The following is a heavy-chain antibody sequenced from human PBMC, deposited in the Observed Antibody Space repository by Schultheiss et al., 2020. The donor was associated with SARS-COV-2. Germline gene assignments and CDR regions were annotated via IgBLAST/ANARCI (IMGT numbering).Heavy chain of an antibody. CDR2: INPSGGST. J-gene: IGHJ6*02. V-gene: IGHV1-46*01. D-gene: IGHD3-3*01. CDR1: GYTFTGYY. CDR3: ATTGEKYYDFWSGTLGMDV. Sequence: ASVKVSCKASGYTFTGYYMHWVRQAPGQGLEWMGIINPSGGSTSYAQKFQGRVTMTRDTSTSTVYMELSSLRSEDTAVYYCATTGEKYYDFWSGTLGMDVWGQGTTVTVSS.